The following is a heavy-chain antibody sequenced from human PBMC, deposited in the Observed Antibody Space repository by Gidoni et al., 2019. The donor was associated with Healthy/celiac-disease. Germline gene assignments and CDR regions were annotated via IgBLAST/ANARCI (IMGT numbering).Heavy chain of an antibody. CDR1: GFTFRSYG. V-gene: IGHV3-30*18. CDR3: AKVAGIAVAGYYYYYGMDV. D-gene: IGHD6-19*01. CDR2: ISYDGSNK. J-gene: IGHJ6*02. Sequence: VQLVESGGGVVQPGRSLRLSCAASGFTFRSYGMHWVRQAPGKGLEWVAVISYDGSNKYYADSVKGRFTISRDNSKNTLYLQMNSLRAEDTAVYYCAKVAGIAVAGYYYYYGMDVWGQGTTVTVSS.